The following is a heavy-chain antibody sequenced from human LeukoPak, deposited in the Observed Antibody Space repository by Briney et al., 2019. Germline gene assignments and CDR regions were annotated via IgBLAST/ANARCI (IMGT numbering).Heavy chain of an antibody. CDR1: GFTFSTYT. CDR2: ISYDGSNT. CDR3: GRHIYPWKYADGFDI. Sequence: PGGSLRLSCAASGFTFSTYTMHWVRQAPGKGLEWVALISYDGSNTYYADSVKGRFTISRGNSKNTMYLQVNSLRAEDTAVYYCGRHIYPWKYADGFDIWGQGTMVTVSS. V-gene: IGHV3-30*04. D-gene: IGHD1-7*01. J-gene: IGHJ3*02.